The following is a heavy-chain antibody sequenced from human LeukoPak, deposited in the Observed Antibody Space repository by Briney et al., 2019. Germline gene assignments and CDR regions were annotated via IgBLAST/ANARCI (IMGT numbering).Heavy chain of an antibody. D-gene: IGHD3-22*01. CDR1: GGTFSSYT. Sequence: SVKVSCKASGGTFSSYTISWVRQAPGQGLEWMGRIIPILGVANYAQKFQGRVTITADKSTSTAYMELSSLRSEDTAVYYCARGTYYYDSSGSNPRWDYFDYWGQGTLVTVSS. CDR2: IIPILGVA. CDR3: ARGTYYYDSSGSNPRWDYFDY. J-gene: IGHJ4*02. V-gene: IGHV1-69*02.